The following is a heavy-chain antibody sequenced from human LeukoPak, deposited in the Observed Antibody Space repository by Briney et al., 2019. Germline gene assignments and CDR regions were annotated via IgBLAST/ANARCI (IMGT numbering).Heavy chain of an antibody. Sequence: GGSLRLSCAASGFTFSSYWMHWVRQAPGKGLVWVSRINSDGNSTSYADSVKGRFTISRDNAKNTLYLQMNSLRAEDTTVYYCARDRYSGSYSDYWGRGTLVTVSS. CDR1: GFTFSSYW. CDR2: INSDGNST. D-gene: IGHD1-26*01. CDR3: ARDRYSGSYSDY. J-gene: IGHJ4*02. V-gene: IGHV3-74*01.